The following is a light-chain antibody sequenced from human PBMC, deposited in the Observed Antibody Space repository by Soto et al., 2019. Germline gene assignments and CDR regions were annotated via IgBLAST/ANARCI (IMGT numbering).Light chain of an antibody. CDR2: GAS. Sequence: VMTQSPATLSVSPGERATLSCRASQNLRSSLAWYQQKPGQAPRLLIYGASTRATGIPARFSGSGSGTEFTLTISSLQSEDFAVYFCQQYNIWPQTFGKGTKV. CDR3: QQYNIWPQT. CDR1: QNLRSS. J-gene: IGKJ1*01. V-gene: IGKV3-15*01.